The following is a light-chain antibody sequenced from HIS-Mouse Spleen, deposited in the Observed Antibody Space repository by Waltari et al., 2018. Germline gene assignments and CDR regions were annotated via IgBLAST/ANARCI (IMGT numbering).Light chain of an antibody. CDR3: CSYAGSSTVV. CDR2: EGS. CDR1: SSDVGRYNP. V-gene: IGLV2-23*01. Sequence: QSALTQPASVSGSPGQSNTIPCTGTSSDVGRYNPVSWYQQHPGKAPKLMIYEGSKRPSGVSNRFSGSKSGNTASLTISGLQAEDEADYYCCSYAGSSTVVFGGGTKLTVL. J-gene: IGLJ2*01.